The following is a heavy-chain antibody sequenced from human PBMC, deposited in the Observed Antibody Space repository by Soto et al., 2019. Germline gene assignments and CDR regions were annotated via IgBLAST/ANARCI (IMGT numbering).Heavy chain of an antibody. D-gene: IGHD2-21*02. CDR3: ARGPYCGGDCYFGPSNWFDP. CDR2: IYHSGST. J-gene: IGHJ5*02. Sequence: ETLSLTVAVSGGSISSSNWWSCVRQPPGKGLEWIGEIYHSGSTNYNPSLKSRVTISVDKSKNQFSLKLSSVTAADTAVYYCARGPYCGGDCYFGPSNWFDPWGQGTLVTVSS. V-gene: IGHV4-4*02. CDR1: GGSISSSNW.